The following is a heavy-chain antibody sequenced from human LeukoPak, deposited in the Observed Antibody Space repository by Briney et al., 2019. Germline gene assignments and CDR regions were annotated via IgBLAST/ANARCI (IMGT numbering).Heavy chain of an antibody. D-gene: IGHD3-22*01. CDR3: ARGESPIYGSSGYHLDY. V-gene: IGHV4-34*01. J-gene: IGHJ4*02. Sequence: SETLSLTCAVYGGSFSGYYWSWIRQPPGKGLEWIGEINHSGSTNYNPSLKSRVTVSVDTSKNQFSLKLSSVTAADTAVYYCARGESPIYGSSGYHLDYWGQGTLVTVSS. CDR2: INHSGST. CDR1: GGSFSGYY.